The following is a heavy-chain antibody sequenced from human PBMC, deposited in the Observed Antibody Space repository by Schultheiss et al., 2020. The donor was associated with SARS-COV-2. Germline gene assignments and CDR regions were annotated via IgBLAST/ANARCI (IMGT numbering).Heavy chain of an antibody. J-gene: IGHJ6*02. Sequence: GGSLRLSCAASGFTFSNAWMSWVRQAPGKGLEWVGRIKSKTDGGTTDYAAPVKGRFTISRDDSKNTLYLQMNSLKTEDTAVYYCARDPYYGPYYYYGMDVWGQGTTVTVSS. CDR2: IKSKTDGGTT. D-gene: IGHD3-10*01. V-gene: IGHV3-15*01. CDR3: ARDPYYGPYYYYGMDV. CDR1: GFTFSNAW.